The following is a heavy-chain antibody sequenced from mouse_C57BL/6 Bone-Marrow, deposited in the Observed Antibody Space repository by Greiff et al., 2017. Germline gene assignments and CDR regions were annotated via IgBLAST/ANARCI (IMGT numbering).Heavy chain of an antibody. V-gene: IGHV1-26*01. D-gene: IGHD3-2*02. Sequence: EVQLQQSGPELVKPGASVKISCKASGYTFTDYYMNWVKQSHGKSLEWIGDINPNNGGTSYNQKFKGKATLTVDKSSSTAYMELRSLTSEDSAVYYCARGTAQGIAYWGQGTLVTVSA. CDR1: GYTFTDYY. J-gene: IGHJ3*01. CDR2: INPNNGGT. CDR3: ARGTAQGIAY.